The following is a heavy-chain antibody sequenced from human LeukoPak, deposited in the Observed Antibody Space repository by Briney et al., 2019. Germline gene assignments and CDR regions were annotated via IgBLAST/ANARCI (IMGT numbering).Heavy chain of an antibody. J-gene: IGHJ6*02. CDR1: GGSFSTYY. D-gene: IGHD3-3*01. CDR2: INHSGST. Sequence: SETLSLTCAVYGGSFSTYYWSWLRQPPGKGLEWIGEINHSGSTNYNPSLKSRVTISVDTSQNQFSLKLSSETAADTAVYYCARYDFWSGFDWGQGTTVTVSS. CDR3: ARYDFWSGFD. V-gene: IGHV4-34*01.